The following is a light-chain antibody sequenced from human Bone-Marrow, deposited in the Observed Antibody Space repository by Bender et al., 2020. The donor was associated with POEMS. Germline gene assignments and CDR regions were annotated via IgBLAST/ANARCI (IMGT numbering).Light chain of an antibody. Sequence: QSALTQPASVSGSPGQSITISCTGTSTDVGAYDYVSWYQQHPGEAPKLMIYAVSNRPSGVSNRFSGSKSGNTASLTVSGLQAEDEAHYYCGSYAGSNIFVFGGGTKLTVL. CDR1: STDVGAYDY. V-gene: IGLV2-14*03. J-gene: IGLJ2*01. CDR3: GSYAGSNIFV. CDR2: AVS.